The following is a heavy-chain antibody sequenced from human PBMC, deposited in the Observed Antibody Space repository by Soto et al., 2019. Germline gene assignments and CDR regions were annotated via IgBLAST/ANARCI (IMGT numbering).Heavy chain of an antibody. D-gene: IGHD2-15*01. CDR2: ISHSGSGT. CDR1: GGSFTGTY. Sequence: QVQLQLWGAGLLKPSETLSLTCTVYGGSFTGTYWSWIRKPPGMGLEWIGEISHSGSGTNYNPSLKSRVTIAVDTSKNQFSLKLSSVTAADTAMYYCARGHLPGGNTFYYDYWGQGTLVTVSS. J-gene: IGHJ4*02. V-gene: IGHV4-34*01. CDR3: ARGHLPGGNTFYYDY.